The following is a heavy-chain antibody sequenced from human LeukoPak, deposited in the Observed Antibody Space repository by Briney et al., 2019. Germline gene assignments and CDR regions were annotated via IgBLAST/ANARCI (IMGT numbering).Heavy chain of an antibody. CDR3: ARTTTAYLYMDV. CDR2: ISGSGGST. V-gene: IGHV3-23*01. Sequence: GGSLRLSCAASGFTFTSYALSWVRQAPGKGLEWVSSISGSGGSTYYADSVKGRFTISRDNSKNTLYLQMNSLRAEDTAVYYCARTTTAYLYMDVWSKGTTVTVSS. D-gene: IGHD1-1*01. J-gene: IGHJ6*03. CDR1: GFTFTSYA.